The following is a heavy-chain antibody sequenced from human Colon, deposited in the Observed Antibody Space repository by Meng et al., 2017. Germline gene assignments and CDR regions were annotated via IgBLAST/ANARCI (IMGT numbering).Heavy chain of an antibody. Sequence: QVRLQEPGPVVVKPSEALSLTCAVSGGSISSGDWCSWVRQPPGKGLEWIAEIDHTGNTNYNPSLKSRVTISVDKSKNQFSLKLSFMTAADTAVYYCARVGPGELPNFFDPWGQGTLVTVSS. D-gene: IGHD1-7*01. CDR2: IDHTGNT. CDR1: GGSISSGDW. J-gene: IGHJ5*02. CDR3: ARVGPGELPNFFDP. V-gene: IGHV4-4*02.